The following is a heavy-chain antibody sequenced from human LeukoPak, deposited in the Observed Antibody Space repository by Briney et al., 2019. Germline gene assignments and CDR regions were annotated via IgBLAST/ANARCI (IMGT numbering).Heavy chain of an antibody. CDR1: GASISSGDYY. V-gene: IGHV4-30-4*08. CDR2: IYYSGST. J-gene: IGHJ5*02. CDR3: ASTNCSRSSCFGANWFDP. D-gene: IGHD2-2*01. Sequence: SETLSLTCTVSGASISSGDYYWSWIRQPPGKGLEWIGSIYYSGSTFHYNPSLRSRVAISIDTSKNQFSLSLSSVTAADTAVYYSASTNCSRSSCFGANWFDPWGQGTLVTVSS.